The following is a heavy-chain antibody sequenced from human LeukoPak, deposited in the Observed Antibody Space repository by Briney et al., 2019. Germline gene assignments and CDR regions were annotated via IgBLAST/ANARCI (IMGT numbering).Heavy chain of an antibody. CDR1: GFTFSSYG. V-gene: IGHV3-30*18. CDR2: ISYDGSNK. Sequence: GGSLRLSCAASGFTFSSYGMHWVRQAPGKGLEWVAVISYDGSNKYYADSVKGRFTISRDNSKNTLYLQMDSLRAEDTAVYYCAKGAERGYSYGGDYFDYWAREPWSPSPQ. J-gene: IGHJ4*02. CDR3: AKGAERGYSYGGDYFDY. D-gene: IGHD5-18*01.